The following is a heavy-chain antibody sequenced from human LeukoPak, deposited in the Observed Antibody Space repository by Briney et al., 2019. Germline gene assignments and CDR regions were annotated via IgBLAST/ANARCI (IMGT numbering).Heavy chain of an antibody. D-gene: IGHD3-3*01. V-gene: IGHV3-30*18. CDR2: ISYDGSNK. CDR3: AKEGESGYHYDY. J-gene: IGHJ4*02. CDR1: GFTVSSNY. Sequence: GGSLRLSCAASGFTVSSNYMSWVRQAPGKGLEWVTVISYDGSNKYYADSMKGRFTISRDNSKTTVYLQMNNLTAEDTAVYYCAKEGESGYHYDYWGQGTLVTVSS.